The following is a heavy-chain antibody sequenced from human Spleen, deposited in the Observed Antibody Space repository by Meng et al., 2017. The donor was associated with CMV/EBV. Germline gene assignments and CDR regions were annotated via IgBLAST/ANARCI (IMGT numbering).Heavy chain of an antibody. J-gene: IGHJ5*02. V-gene: IGHV6-1*01. D-gene: IGHD3-22*01. Sequence: DSAPSNSAAWNWFRQSPSRGLEWLGRTYYRSKWYNDYAVSVKSRITINPDTSKNQFSLQLNSVTPEDTAVYYCARAGTFSSGYYYGPWGQGTLVTVSS. CDR2: TYYRSKWYN. CDR3: ARAGTFSSGYYYGP. CDR1: DSAPSNSAA.